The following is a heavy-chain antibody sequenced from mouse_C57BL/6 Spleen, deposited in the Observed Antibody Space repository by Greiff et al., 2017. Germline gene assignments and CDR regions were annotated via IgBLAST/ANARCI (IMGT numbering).Heavy chain of an antibody. Sequence: DVKLVESGPGLVKPSQSLSLTCSVTGYSITSGYYWNWIRQFPGNKLEWMGYISYDGSNNYNPSLKNRISITRDTSKNQFFLKLNSVTTEDTATYYCARRDYYGSSYVGNFDYWGQGTTLTVSS. V-gene: IGHV3-6*01. D-gene: IGHD1-1*01. CDR2: ISYDGSN. CDR1: GYSITSGYY. CDR3: ARRDYYGSSYVGNFDY. J-gene: IGHJ2*01.